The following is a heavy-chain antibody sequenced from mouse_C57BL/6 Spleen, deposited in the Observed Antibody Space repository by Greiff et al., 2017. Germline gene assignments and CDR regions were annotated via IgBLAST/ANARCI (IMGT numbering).Heavy chain of an antibody. CDR1: GYTFTDYE. J-gene: IGHJ3*01. D-gene: IGHD2-10*02. Sequence: LQESGAELVRPGASVTLSCKASGYTFTDYEMHWVKQTPVHGLEWIGAIAPETGGTAYNQKFKGKALLTADKSSSTAYMELRSLTSEDSAVYYCTRSECGNCGFADWGQGTLVTVSA. V-gene: IGHV1-15*01. CDR2: IAPETGGT. CDR3: TRSECGNCGFAD.